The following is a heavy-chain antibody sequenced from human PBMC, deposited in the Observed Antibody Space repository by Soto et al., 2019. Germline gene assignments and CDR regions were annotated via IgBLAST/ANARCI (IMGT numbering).Heavy chain of an antibody. CDR1: GFTFSSYA. V-gene: IGHV3-30-3*01. CDR3: AREDQGLQYYYGMDV. D-gene: IGHD4-4*01. Sequence: QVQLVESGGGVVQPGRSLRLSCAASGFTFSSYAMHWVRQAPGKGLEWVAVISYDGSNKYYADSVKGRFTISRDNSKNTLYLQMNSLRAGDTAVYYCAREDQGLQYYYGMDVWGQGTTVTVSS. J-gene: IGHJ6*02. CDR2: ISYDGSNK.